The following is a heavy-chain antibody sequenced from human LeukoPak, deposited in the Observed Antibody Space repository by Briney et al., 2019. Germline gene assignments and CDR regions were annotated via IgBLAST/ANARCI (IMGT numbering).Heavy chain of an antibody. CDR3: ARAFYDFWSGYYTGFQGGDFDY. J-gene: IGHJ4*02. CDR1: GYTFTGYY. Sequence: ASVKVSCKASGYTFTGYYMHWVRQAPGQGLEWMGWINPNSGGTNYAQEFQGRVTMTRDTSISTAYMELSRLRSDDTAVYYCARAFYDFWSGYYTGFQGGDFDYWGQGTLVTVSS. D-gene: IGHD3-3*01. CDR2: INPNSGGT. V-gene: IGHV1-2*02.